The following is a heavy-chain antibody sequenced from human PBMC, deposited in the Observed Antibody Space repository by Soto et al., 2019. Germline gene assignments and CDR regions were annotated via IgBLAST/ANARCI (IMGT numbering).Heavy chain of an antibody. V-gene: IGHV4-59*08. CDR2: IYYSGST. Sequence: QVQLQESGPGLVKPSETLSLTCTVSGGSISSYHWSWIRQPPGKGLEWIGYIYYSGSTNYNPSLKSRVTISVDTSKNQFSLKLSSVTAADTAVYYCVRHGYSGYDWEHNWFDPWGQGTLVTVSS. J-gene: IGHJ5*02. CDR3: VRHGYSGYDWEHNWFDP. D-gene: IGHD5-12*01. CDR1: GGSISSYH.